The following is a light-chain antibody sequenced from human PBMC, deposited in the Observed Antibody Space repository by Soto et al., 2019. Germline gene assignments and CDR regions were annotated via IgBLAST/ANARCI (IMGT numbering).Light chain of an antibody. V-gene: IGKV1-12*01. Sequence: IQITQSPSSVSASVGDTVTSTCRASQLISSWIAWYQQKPGKAPKLLIYAASNLQTGVTSRFSGSESVTDFALTMCSLQPEDFATYYCQQASSFPLTFGGGTKVEI. CDR3: QQASSFPLT. J-gene: IGKJ4*01. CDR1: QLISSW. CDR2: AAS.